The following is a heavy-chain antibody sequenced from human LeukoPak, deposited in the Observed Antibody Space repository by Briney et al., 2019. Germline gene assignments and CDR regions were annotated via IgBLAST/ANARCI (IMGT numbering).Heavy chain of an antibody. Sequence: GGSLRLSCAASGFTFDDYAMHWVRQAPGKGLVWVSRIKGDGSSTNNADSVKGRFTISRDNAKNTLYLQMNSLRADDTAVYYCARGIPNHYGMDVWGQGTTVTVSS. J-gene: IGHJ6*02. CDR2: IKGDGSST. D-gene: IGHD2-2*02. V-gene: IGHV3-74*01. CDR3: ARGIPNHYGMDV. CDR1: GFTFDDYA.